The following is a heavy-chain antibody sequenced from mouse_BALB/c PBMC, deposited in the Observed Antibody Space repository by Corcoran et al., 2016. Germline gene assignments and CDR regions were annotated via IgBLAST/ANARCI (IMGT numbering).Heavy chain of an antibody. CDR1: GYTFTNYG. CDR3: ARGYYGSSYSY. D-gene: IGHD1-1*01. V-gene: IGHV9-3-1*01. CDR2: INTYTGEP. J-gene: IGHJ3*01. Sequence: QIQLVQSGPELKKPGETVKISCKASGYTFTNYGMNWVKQAPGKGLKWMGWINTYTGEPTYADDFKGRFAFSLETSASTAYLQINNLKNEDTATYFCARGYYGSSYSYWGQGTLVTVSA.